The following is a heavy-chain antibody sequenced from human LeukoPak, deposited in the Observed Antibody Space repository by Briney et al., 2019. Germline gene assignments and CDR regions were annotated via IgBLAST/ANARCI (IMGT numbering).Heavy chain of an antibody. J-gene: IGHJ2*01. Sequence: GGSLRLSCAASGFTFSSYWMHWVRHAPGKGLVWVSRIKTDGSNTNYADSVKGRFTISRDNAKNSLYLQMNSLRAEDTAVYYCAGFLKTGYWAQYYYFDLWGRGTLVTVSS. V-gene: IGHV3-74*01. CDR1: GFTFSSYW. CDR2: IKTDGSNT. D-gene: IGHD3-9*01. CDR3: AGFLKTGYWAQYYYFDL.